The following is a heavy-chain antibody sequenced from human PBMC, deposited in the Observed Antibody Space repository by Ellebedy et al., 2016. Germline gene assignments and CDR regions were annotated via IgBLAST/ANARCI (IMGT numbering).Heavy chain of an antibody. CDR1: GFTFSNAR. V-gene: IGHV3-15*01. Sequence: GESLKISCAASGFTFSNARMNWVRQAPGKGLEWVGRIKSKTDGGAADYAAPVKGRFTISRGDSKNTLYLQMNSLKTEDTAVYFCTTVYRYNYDSVWGQGTLVTVSS. J-gene: IGHJ4*02. D-gene: IGHD5-18*01. CDR3: TTVYRYNYDSV. CDR2: IKSKTDGGAA.